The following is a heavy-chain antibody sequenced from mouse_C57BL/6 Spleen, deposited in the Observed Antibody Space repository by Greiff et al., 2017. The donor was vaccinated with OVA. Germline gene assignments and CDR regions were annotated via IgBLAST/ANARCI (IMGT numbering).Heavy chain of an antibody. CDR1: GYTFTDYY. D-gene: IGHD1-1*01. V-gene: IGHV1-26*01. CDR3: ARSFTTVVAPSAY. CDR2: INPNNGGT. Sequence: VQLKQSGPELVKPGASVKISCKASGYTFTDYYMNWVKQSHGKSLEWIGDINPNNGGTSYNQKFKGKATLTVDKSSSTAYMELRSLTSEDSAVYYCARSFTTVVAPSAYWGQGTLVTVSA. J-gene: IGHJ3*01.